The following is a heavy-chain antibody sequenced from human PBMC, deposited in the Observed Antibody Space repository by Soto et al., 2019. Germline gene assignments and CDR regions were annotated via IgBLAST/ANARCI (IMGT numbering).Heavy chain of an antibody. J-gene: IGHJ4*02. Sequence: EVQLVEFGGGLVQPGGSLRLSCAASGFTVRSHYMSWVRQAPGKGLEWVSVIYSGGSTYYADSVKGRFTISRDNSKNTLYLQMNSLRAEDTAVYYCTRALLPPSGAFDYWGQGTLVTVSS. CDR3: TRALLPPSGAFDY. D-gene: IGHD6-6*01. V-gene: IGHV3-66*01. CDR2: IYSGGST. CDR1: GFTVRSHY.